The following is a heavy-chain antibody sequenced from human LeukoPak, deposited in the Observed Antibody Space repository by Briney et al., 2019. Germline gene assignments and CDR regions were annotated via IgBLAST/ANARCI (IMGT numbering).Heavy chain of an antibody. Sequence: ASVKVSCKVSGYTLTELSMHWVRQAPGKGLEWMGGFDPEDGETIYARKFQGRVTMTEDTSTDTAYMELSSLRSEDTAVYYCATDRRSGWLYDFDYWGQGTLVTVSS. J-gene: IGHJ4*02. CDR2: FDPEDGET. V-gene: IGHV1-24*01. D-gene: IGHD6-19*01. CDR1: GYTLTELS. CDR3: ATDRRSGWLYDFDY.